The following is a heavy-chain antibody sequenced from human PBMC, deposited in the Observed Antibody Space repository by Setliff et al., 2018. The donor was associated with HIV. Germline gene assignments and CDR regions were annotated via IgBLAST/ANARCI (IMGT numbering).Heavy chain of an antibody. J-gene: IGHJ4*02. V-gene: IGHV3-74*01. D-gene: IGHD3-16*01. CDR3: ARLGGAGPY. Sequence: PGASLKISCAASGFTFSSYWMHWVRQAPGKGLVWVSHINRDGSSTSYADSVKGRFTISRDNAKNSLHLQLNSLRAEDTAVYYCARLGGAGPYWGQGTLVTVSS. CDR1: GFTFSSYW. CDR2: INRDGSST.